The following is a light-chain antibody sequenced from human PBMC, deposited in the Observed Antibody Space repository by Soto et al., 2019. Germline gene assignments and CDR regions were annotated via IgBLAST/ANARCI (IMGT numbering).Light chain of an antibody. CDR3: LQDYGSTYT. CDR1: QGIGSD. Sequence: IQMTQSPSSLSASVGDRVTITCRASQGIGSDLGWYQQKPGKAPKALIYAASRLESGVPSRFSGSGSGTDFTLTISSLQPEDFATYYCLQDYGSTYTFGRGTKLEIK. V-gene: IGKV1-6*01. J-gene: IGKJ2*01. CDR2: AAS.